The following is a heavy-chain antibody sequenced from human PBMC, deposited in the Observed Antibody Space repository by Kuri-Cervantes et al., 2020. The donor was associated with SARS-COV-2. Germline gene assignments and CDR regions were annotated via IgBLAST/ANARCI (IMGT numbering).Heavy chain of an antibody. CDR1: GFTFSDYA. J-gene: IGHJ4*02. CDR2: ISGVGTST. Sequence: GESLKISCADSGFTFSDYAMNWVRQAPGKGLEWVSAISGVGTSTYYADSVKGRFTISRDNSKNTVHLQMNRLRPEDTAVYFCARRYYDSSGYWEYFDYWGQGTLVTVSS. V-gene: IGHV3-23*01. D-gene: IGHD3-22*01. CDR3: ARRYYDSSGYWEYFDY.